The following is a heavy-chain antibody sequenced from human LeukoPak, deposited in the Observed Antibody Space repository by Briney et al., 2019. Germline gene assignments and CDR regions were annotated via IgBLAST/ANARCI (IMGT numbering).Heavy chain of an antibody. CDR3: AKDYGDY. Sequence: GGSLRLSCAASGFAFDDYAMHWVRQAPGKGLEWVSGISWNSGSIGYADSVKGRFTISRDNAKNSLYLQMNSLRAEDTALYYCAKDYGDYWGQGTLVTVSS. CDR2: ISWNSGSI. J-gene: IGHJ4*02. D-gene: IGHD4-17*01. V-gene: IGHV3-9*01. CDR1: GFAFDDYA.